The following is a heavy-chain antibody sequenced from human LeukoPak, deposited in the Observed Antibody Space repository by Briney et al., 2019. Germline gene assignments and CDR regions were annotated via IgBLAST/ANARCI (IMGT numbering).Heavy chain of an antibody. J-gene: IGHJ3*02. CDR1: GYTFTSYD. Sequence: ASVKVSCKASGYTFTSYDINWVRQATGQGLEWMGWMNPNSGNTGYAQKFQGRVTMTRNTSINTAYMELSSLRSEDTAVYYCGRERGGGTTGTMTYDIWGQGTMVTVSS. V-gene: IGHV1-8*01. D-gene: IGHD1-1*01. CDR2: MNPNSGNT. CDR3: GRERGGGTTGTMTYDI.